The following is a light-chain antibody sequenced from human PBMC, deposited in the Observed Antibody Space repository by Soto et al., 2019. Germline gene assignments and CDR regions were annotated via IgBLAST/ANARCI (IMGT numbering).Light chain of an antibody. V-gene: IGKV3-20*01. J-gene: IGKJ5*01. CDR1: QSVSSN. CDR2: DAS. CDR3: QQYAVSPIT. Sequence: VLTQSPGTLSLSPGERATLSCRASQSVSSNLAWYQQKPGLAPTLLISDASSRASGVPERFTGGGSGTDFTLTIRRLEPEDFALYYCQQYAVSPITFGQGTRLEIK.